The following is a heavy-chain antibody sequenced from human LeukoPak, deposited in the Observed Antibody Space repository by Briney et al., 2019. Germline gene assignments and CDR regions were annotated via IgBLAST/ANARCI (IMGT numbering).Heavy chain of an antibody. CDR2: IYYSGST. CDR1: GGSISSGGYY. J-gene: IGHJ4*02. V-gene: IGHV4-61*08. CDR3: ARANDFWSGPIDY. D-gene: IGHD3-3*01. Sequence: PSETLSLTCAVSGGSISSGGYYWSWIRQPPGKGLEWIGYIYYSGSTNYNPSLKSRVTISVDTSKNQFSLKLSSVTAADTAVYYCARANDFWSGPIDYWGQGTLVTVSS.